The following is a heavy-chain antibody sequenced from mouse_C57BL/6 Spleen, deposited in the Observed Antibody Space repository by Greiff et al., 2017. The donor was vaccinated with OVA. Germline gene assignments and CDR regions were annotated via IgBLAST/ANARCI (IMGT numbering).Heavy chain of an antibody. V-gene: IGHV1-54*01. Sequence: VHLVESGAELVRPGTSVQVSCKASGYAFTNYLIEWVKQRPGQGLEWIGVINPGSGGTNYNEKFKGKATLTADKSSSTAYMQLSSLTSEDSAVYFCARSMYDYGGFAYWGQGTLVTVSA. CDR1: GYAFTNYL. CDR2: INPGSGGT. CDR3: ARSMYDYGGFAY. D-gene: IGHD2-4*01. J-gene: IGHJ3*01.